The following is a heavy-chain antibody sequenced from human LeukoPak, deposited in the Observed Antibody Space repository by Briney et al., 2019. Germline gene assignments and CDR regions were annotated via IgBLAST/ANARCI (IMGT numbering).Heavy chain of an antibody. Sequence: ASVTVSCKASGYTFTDYYMHWVRQAPGQGLEWMGWINAHSGGTNFAQNFQDRVTMTRDTSISTAYMELSRLRSDDTAVYYCAREMTTELLGCFAPWGQGTLVTVSS. D-gene: IGHD4-17*01. CDR1: GYTFTDYY. V-gene: IGHV1-2*02. CDR2: INAHSGGT. J-gene: IGHJ5*02. CDR3: AREMTTELLGCFAP.